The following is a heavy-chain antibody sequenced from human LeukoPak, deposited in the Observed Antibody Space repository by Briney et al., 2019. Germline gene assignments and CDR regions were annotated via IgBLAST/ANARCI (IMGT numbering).Heavy chain of an antibody. CDR1: GGSISTSNYY. D-gene: IGHD3-3*01. CDR2: IFYSGST. CDR3: ARIAMGFWSGTTRAYMDV. Sequence: PSETLSLTCTVSGGSISTSNYYWGWIRQPPGKGLEWIGNIFYSGSTYYNPSLKSRVTISVDTSKNQFSLKLSSVTAADTAVYYCARIAMGFWSGTTRAYMDVWGKGTTVTVSS. V-gene: IGHV4-39*07. J-gene: IGHJ6*03.